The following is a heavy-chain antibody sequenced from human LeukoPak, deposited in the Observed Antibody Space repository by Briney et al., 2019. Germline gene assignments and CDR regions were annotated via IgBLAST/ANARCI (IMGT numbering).Heavy chain of an antibody. CDR3: ARVVTIFGGFDY. CDR2: INPSGGST. CDR1: GYTFTSYY. Sequence: GASVKVSCKASGYTFTSYYMHWVRQAPGQGLEWMGIINPSGGSTSYAQKFQGRVTITADKSTSTAYMELSSLRSEDTAVYYCARVVTIFGGFDYWGQGTLVTVSS. D-gene: IGHD3-3*01. V-gene: IGHV1-46*01. J-gene: IGHJ4*02.